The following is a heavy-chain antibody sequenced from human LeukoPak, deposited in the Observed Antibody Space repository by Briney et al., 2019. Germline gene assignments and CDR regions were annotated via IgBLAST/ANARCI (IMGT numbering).Heavy chain of an antibody. J-gene: IGHJ4*02. CDR1: GYTFTSYG. V-gene: IGHV1-18*01. D-gene: IGHD3-10*01. CDR3: AGALWFGEYRNYFDY. CDR2: ISAYNGNT. Sequence: GASVKVSCKASGYTFTSYGISWVRQAPGQGLEWMGWISAYNGNTNYAQKLQGRVTMTTDTSTSTAYMELRSLRSDDTAVYYCAGALWFGEYRNYFDYWGQGTLVTVSS.